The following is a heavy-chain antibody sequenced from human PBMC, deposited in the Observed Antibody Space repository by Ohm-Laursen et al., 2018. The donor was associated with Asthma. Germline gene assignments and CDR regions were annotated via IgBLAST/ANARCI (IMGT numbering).Heavy chain of an antibody. CDR3: VRSVDDGGNSGDY. Sequence: SLRLSCAAPGFTFSSYSMNWVRQAPGKGLEWVSSISSSSSYIYYADSVKGRFTISRDNAKNSVSLQMNSLRAEDTAVYYCVRSVDDGGNSGDYWGQGTLVTVSS. CDR2: ISSSSSYI. D-gene: IGHD4-23*01. CDR1: GFTFSSYS. V-gene: IGHV3-21*01. J-gene: IGHJ4*02.